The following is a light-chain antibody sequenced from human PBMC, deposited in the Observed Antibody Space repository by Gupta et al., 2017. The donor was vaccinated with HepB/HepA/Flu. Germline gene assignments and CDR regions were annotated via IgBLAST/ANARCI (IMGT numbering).Light chain of an antibody. V-gene: IGKV3-15*01. J-gene: IGKJ2*02. CDR2: EAS. CDR3: QQENNLPRT. Sequence: IVMTQSPATLSMSPGERVTLSCRASQSVDSMLAWYQQKPGQAPRLLIHEASTRVAGIPARFSGSGSETEFTLTISSLQSEDFAIYYCQQENNLPRTFGQGTKLEIK. CDR1: QSVDSM.